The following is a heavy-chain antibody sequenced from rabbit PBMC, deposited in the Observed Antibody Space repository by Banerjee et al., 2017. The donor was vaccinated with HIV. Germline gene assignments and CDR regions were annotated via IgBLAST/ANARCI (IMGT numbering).Heavy chain of an antibody. CDR3: ARGPNVNRRLDL. Sequence: QSLEESGGDLVKPGGTLTLTCKASGFSFSSSYWIYWVRQAPGKGLEWIGCIVTGDGTTDYASWAKGRFTISRTSSTTVALQMTSLTAADTATYFCARGPNVNRRLDLWGPGTLVTVS. CDR2: IVTGDGTT. D-gene: IGHD2-1*01. V-gene: IGHV1S40*01. J-gene: IGHJ4*01. CDR1: GFSFSSSYW.